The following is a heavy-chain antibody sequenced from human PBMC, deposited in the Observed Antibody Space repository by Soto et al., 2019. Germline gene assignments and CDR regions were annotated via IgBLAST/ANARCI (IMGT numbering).Heavy chain of an antibody. J-gene: IGHJ3*02. V-gene: IGHV1-69*02. CDR1: GGTFRSYT. CDR3: ATSVVVAATIAFDI. D-gene: IGHD2-15*01. CDR2: IIPILGIA. Sequence: SVKVSCKASGGTFRSYTISWVRQAPGQGLEWMGRIIPILGIANYAQKFQGRVTITADKSTSTAYMELSSLRSEDTAVYYCATSVVVAATIAFDIWGQGTMVTVSS.